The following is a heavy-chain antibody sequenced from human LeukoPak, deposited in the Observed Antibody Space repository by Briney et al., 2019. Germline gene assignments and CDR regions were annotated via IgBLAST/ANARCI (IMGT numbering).Heavy chain of an antibody. CDR3: ARGDIVVVPAAIGLYNWFDP. Sequence: GASVKVSCKASGYTFTSYYMHWARQAPGQGLEWMGIINPSGGSTSYAQKFQGRVTMTRDMSTSTVYMELSSLRSEDTAVYYCARGDIVVVPAAIGLYNWFDPWGQGTLVTVSS. D-gene: IGHD2-2*01. CDR1: GYTFTSYY. J-gene: IGHJ5*02. V-gene: IGHV1-46*01. CDR2: INPSGGST.